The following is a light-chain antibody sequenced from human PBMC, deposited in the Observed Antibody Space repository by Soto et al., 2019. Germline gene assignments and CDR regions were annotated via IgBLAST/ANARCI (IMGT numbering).Light chain of an antibody. Sequence: IVMTQSPVTLSVYPGERATLSCRASQSVSSNLAWYQQKPGQAPRLLIYGASSRATGIPARFSGSGSGTEFTLTISSLQSEDFAVYCCQQYNNWPPWTFGQGTKVAIK. V-gene: IGKV3-15*01. CDR3: QQYNNWPPWT. J-gene: IGKJ1*01. CDR1: QSVSSN. CDR2: GAS.